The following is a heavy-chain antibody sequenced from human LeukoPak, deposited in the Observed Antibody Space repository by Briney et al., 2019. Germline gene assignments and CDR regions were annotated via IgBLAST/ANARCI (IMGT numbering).Heavy chain of an antibody. CDR2: ISAYNGNT. V-gene: IGHV1-18*01. D-gene: IGHD5-24*01. CDR3: ARRSTERWLQRRGIDAFDI. CDR1: GYTFTSYG. J-gene: IGHJ3*02. Sequence: ASVKVSCKASGYTFTSYGISWVRQAPGQGLEWMGWISAYNGNTNYAQKLQGRVTITTDESTSTAYMELSSLRSEDTAVYYCARRSTERWLQRRGIDAFDIWGQGTMVTVSS.